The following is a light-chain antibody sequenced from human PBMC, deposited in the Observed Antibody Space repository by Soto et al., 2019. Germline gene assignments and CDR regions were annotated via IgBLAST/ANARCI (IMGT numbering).Light chain of an antibody. J-gene: IGLJ1*01. Sequence: QSVLTQPPSASGTPGQRVTISCSGRNSNIGSNYVYWYQQVPGTAPKLLIYTNNQRPSGVPDRFSGSKSATSASLAIGGLRSEDEADYYCSSYTTSVTHVFGTGTKLTVL. V-gene: IGLV1-47*01. CDR2: TNN. CDR3: SSYTTSVTHV. CDR1: NSNIGSNY.